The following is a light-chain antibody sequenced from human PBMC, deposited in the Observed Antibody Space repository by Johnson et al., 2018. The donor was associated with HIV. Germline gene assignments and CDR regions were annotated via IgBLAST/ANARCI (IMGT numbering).Light chain of an antibody. CDR2: ENN. J-gene: IGLJ1*01. V-gene: IGLV1-51*02. Sequence: HSVLTQPPSVSAAPGQKVAISCSGSSSNIGNNYVSWYQQLPGTAPKLLIYENNKRPSGIPDRFSASKSGTSATLAITGLQTGDEADYYCGTWDSSLSAYVFGTGTKVTVL. CDR1: SSNIGNNY. CDR3: GTWDSSLSAYV.